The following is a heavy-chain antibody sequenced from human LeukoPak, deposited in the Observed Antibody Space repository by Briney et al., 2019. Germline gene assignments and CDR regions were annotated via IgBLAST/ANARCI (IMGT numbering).Heavy chain of an antibody. CDR3: ARGSTEGYSGYDATRKYFDY. J-gene: IGHJ4*02. V-gene: IGHV3-21*01. CDR1: GFTFSSYS. D-gene: IGHD5-12*01. Sequence: GGSLRLSCAASGFTFSSYSMNWVRQAPGKGLEWVSSISSRSSYIYYTDSVKGRFTISRDNAKNSLHLQMNSLRAEDTALYYCARGSTEGYSGYDATRKYFDYWGQGTLVTVSS. CDR2: ISSRSSYI.